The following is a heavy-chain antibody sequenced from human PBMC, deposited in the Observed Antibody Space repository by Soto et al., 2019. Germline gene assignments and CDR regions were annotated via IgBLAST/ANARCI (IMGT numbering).Heavy chain of an antibody. J-gene: IGHJ6*02. CDR3: AKDDNDDYDYPHTYSYDGMDV. CDR2: ISYDGSNK. Sequence: QVQLVESGGGVVQPGRSLRLSCAASGFTFSSYGMHWVRQAPGKGLEWVAGISYDGSNKNYADSVKGRFTISRDNSKNTLSLQMNGLSAEDTAVYYCAKDDNDDYDYPHTYSYDGMDVWGQGTTVTVSS. CDR1: GFTFSSYG. D-gene: IGHD3-22*01. V-gene: IGHV3-30*18.